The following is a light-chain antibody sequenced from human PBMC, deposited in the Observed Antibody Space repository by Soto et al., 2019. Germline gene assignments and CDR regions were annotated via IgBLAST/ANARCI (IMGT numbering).Light chain of an antibody. CDR3: QQYNNWPIT. Sequence: ELVMTQSPCTLSVSPVERVTLSCSASQSVTNNLAWYQQKPGQAPRLLIYVASTRAPGIPARFSGSGSGTEFTLTISSLQSEDFAVYYCQQYNNWPITFGRGTRLEIK. J-gene: IGKJ5*01. CDR1: QSVTNN. V-gene: IGKV3-15*01. CDR2: VAS.